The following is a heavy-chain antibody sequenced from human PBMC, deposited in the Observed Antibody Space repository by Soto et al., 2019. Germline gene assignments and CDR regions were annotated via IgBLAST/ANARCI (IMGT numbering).Heavy chain of an antibody. CDR1: GFTFISYA. Sequence: GGSLRLSCAASGFTFISYAMSWVRQAPGKGLEWVSAISGSGGSTYYADSVKGRFTISRDNSKNTLYLQMNSLRAEDTAVYYCAKDTGYYDFWSGYYPDAFDIWGQGTMVTVSS. V-gene: IGHV3-23*01. CDR2: ISGSGGST. D-gene: IGHD3-3*01. CDR3: AKDTGYYDFWSGYYPDAFDI. J-gene: IGHJ3*02.